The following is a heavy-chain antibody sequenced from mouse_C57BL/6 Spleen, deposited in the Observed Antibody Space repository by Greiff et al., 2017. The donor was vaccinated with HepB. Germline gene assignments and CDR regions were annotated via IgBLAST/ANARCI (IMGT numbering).Heavy chain of an antibody. V-gene: IGHV1-18*01. CDR2: INPNNGGT. D-gene: IGHD2-1*01. CDR3: ASLRGYGNYFAY. J-gene: IGHJ3*01. Sequence: EVKLMESGPELVKPGASVKIPCKASGYTFTDYNMDWVKQSHGKSLEWIGDINPNNGGTIYNQKFKGKATLTVDKSSSTAYMELRSLTSEDTAVYYCASLRGYGNYFAYWGQGTLVTVSA. CDR1: GYTFTDYN.